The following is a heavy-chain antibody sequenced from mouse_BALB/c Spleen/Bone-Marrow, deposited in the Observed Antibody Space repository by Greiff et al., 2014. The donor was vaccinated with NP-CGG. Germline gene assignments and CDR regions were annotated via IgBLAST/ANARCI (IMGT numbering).Heavy chain of an antibody. CDR2: ISSGGSYT. J-gene: IGHJ4*01. D-gene: IGHD1-1*01. CDR1: GFTFSSYG. V-gene: IGHV5-6*01. CDR3: ARHNYGYYAMDY. Sequence: VQLKQSGGDLVKSGGSLKLSCAASGFTFSSYGMSWVRRTPDKRLEWVAIISSGGSYTYYPDSVKGRFTISRDNAKNTLYLQMSSLKSEDTAMYYCARHNYGYYAMDYWGQGTSVTVSS.